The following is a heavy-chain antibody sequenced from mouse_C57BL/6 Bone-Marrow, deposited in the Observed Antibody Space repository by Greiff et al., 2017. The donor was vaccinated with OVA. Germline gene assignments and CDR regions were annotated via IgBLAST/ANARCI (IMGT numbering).Heavy chain of an antibody. Sequence: VQLQQPGAELVKPGASVKMSCKASGYTFTSYWITWVKQRPSQGLEWIGDIYPGSGSPNYNEKFKSKATLTVDTSSSTAYMQLSSLTSEDSAVYYCAKPYCYGSTPYAMDYWGQGTSVTVSS. CDR3: AKPYCYGSTPYAMDY. D-gene: IGHD1-1*01. CDR2: IYPGSGSP. CDR1: GYTFTSYW. V-gene: IGHV1-55*01. J-gene: IGHJ4*01.